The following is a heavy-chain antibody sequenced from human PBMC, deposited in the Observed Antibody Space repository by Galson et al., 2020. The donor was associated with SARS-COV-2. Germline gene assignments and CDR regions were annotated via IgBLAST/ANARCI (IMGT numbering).Heavy chain of an antibody. D-gene: IGHD2-21*02. CDR3: ARYNGFQFLVLTGSYYYYYMDV. CDR2: INDTGDRK. J-gene: IGHJ6*03. Sequence: GGSLTLSCEAYGFTYSTFDMNWIRQAPGKGLEWLAYINDTGDRKYYADSEKGRLSISRDNTTNTRFLRVNSLRAEDTAIYYSARYNGFQFLVLTGSYYYYYMDVWGKGTTGTVSS. V-gene: IGHV3-23*01. CDR1: GFTYSTFD.